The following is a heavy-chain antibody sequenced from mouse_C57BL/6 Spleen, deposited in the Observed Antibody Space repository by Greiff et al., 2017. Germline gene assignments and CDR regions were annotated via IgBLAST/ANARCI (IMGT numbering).Heavy chain of an antibody. CDR2: ISGGGGNT. V-gene: IGHV5-9*01. CDR3: ARHGGNFYFDY. J-gene: IGHJ2*01. D-gene: IGHD2-1*01. CDR1: GFTFSSYT. Sequence: EVMLVESGGGLVKPGGSLKLSCAASGFTFSSYTMSWVRQTPEKRLEWVATISGGGGNTYYPDSVKGRFTISRDNAKNTLYLQMSSLRSEDTALYYCARHGGNFYFDYGGQGTTHTVSS.